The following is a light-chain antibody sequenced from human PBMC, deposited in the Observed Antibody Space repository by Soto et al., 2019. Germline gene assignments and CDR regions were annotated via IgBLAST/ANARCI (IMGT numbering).Light chain of an antibody. CDR2: AAS. CDR1: QSVSSSY. CDR3: QQYGSSSIT. Sequence: EIVLTQSPGTLSLSPGERATLSCRASQSVSSSYLAWYQQKPGQAPRLPIYAASIRATDSPDRFSGSGSGTDFTLTISRLEPQDFAVFYCQQYGSSSITFGQGTRLEIK. V-gene: IGKV3-20*01. J-gene: IGKJ5*01.